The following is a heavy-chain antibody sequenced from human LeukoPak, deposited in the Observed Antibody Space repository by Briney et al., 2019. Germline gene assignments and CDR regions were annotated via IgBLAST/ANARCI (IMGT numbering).Heavy chain of an antibody. J-gene: IGHJ6*03. Sequence: PGGSLRLSCAASGFTFSSYGMHWVRQAPGKGLEWVSSISSSSSYIYYADSVKGRFTISRDNAKNSLYLQMNSLRAEDTAVYYCARGGADILTGYLYYYYYYMDVWGKGTTVTISS. CDR3: ARGGADILTGYLYYYYYYMDV. CDR2: ISSSSSYI. V-gene: IGHV3-21*01. D-gene: IGHD3-9*01. CDR1: GFTFSSYG.